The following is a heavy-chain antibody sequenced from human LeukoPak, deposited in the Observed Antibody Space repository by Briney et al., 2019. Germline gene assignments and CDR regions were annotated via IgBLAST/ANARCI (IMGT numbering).Heavy chain of an antibody. CDR1: GYSISSGYY. Sequence: NPSETLSLTCIVTGYSISSGYYWGWIRQPPGKGLEWIGSIYYSGSTYYNPSLKSRVTISVDTSKNQFSLKLSSVTAADTAVYYCARVGVGRNRYSSSWYAYYYYYMDVWGKGTTVTVSS. J-gene: IGHJ6*03. V-gene: IGHV4-38-2*02. D-gene: IGHD6-13*01. CDR2: IYYSGST. CDR3: ARVGVGRNRYSSSWYAYYYYYMDV.